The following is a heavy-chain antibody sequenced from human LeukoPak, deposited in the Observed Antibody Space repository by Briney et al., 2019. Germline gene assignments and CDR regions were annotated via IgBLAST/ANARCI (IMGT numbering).Heavy chain of an antibody. V-gene: IGHV1-2*02. CDR1: GYTFTGYY. CDR2: VNPNSGGT. J-gene: IGHJ4*02. Sequence: ASVTVSCKTSGYTFTGYYIHWVRQAPGQGLEWMGWVNPNSGGTNYARKFQDRVTMTRDTSITTAYMELGSLGFDDTALYFCARASDYSNYINDYWGQGSLVTASS. CDR3: ARASDYSNYINDY. D-gene: IGHD4-11*01.